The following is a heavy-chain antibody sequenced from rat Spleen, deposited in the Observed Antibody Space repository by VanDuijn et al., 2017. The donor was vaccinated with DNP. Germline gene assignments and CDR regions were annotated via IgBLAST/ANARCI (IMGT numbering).Heavy chain of an antibody. CDR1: GFTFSSFP. D-gene: IGHD1-12*03. CDR2: ITSSGGTT. J-gene: IGHJ3*01. CDR3: ATLSGYDGYWFAY. V-gene: IGHV5-25*01. Sequence: EVQLVESGGGLVQPGRSMKLSCAASGFTFSSFPMTWIRQVPGKGLEWVASITSSGGTTYYPDSVKGRFTISRDNARSILYLQMDSLGSEDTASYYCATLSGYDGYWFAYWGQGTLVTVSS.